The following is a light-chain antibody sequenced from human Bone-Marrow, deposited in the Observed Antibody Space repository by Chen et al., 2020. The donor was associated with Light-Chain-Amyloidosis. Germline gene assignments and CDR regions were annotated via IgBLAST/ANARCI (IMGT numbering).Light chain of an antibody. CDR1: STDFGGDNH. J-gene: IGLJ1*01. V-gene: IGLV2-14*01. CDR2: EVT. Sequence: QSALTQPSSVSGSPGQAIPNSGTGTSTDFGGDNHVSWYQQHPDKAPKLMIYEVTNRPSWVPDRFSGSKSDNTASLTISGLQTEDEADYFCSSYTITNTLVFGSGTRVTVL. CDR3: SSYTITNTLV.